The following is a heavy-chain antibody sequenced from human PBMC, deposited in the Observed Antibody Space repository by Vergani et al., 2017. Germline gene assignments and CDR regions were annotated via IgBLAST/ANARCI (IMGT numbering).Heavy chain of an antibody. V-gene: IGHV4-39*01. Sequence: QMQLQESGPGLVKASETLSLTCTVSGDSIISRSYYWGWIRQPPGKGLEWIGSIYTSGNGDPSSSLKSRVTISADTSKNQFSLRLTSVTDADTAVYYCASGKYYSDSTSHFRGGYFDVWGRGTLVTVPS. CDR2: IYTSGNG. CDR3: ASGKYYSDSTSHFRGGYFDV. J-gene: IGHJ2*01. CDR1: GDSIISRSYY. D-gene: IGHD3-16*01.